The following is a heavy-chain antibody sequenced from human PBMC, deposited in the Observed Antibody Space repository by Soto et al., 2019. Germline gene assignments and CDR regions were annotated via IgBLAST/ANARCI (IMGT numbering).Heavy chain of an antibody. Sequence: PSETLSLTCTFSGGSIISGGYYWSWIRQHPGKGLEYIGYIYHSGSTYYKPSLKSRVTISVDTSKNQFSLKLTSVTAADTAVYYCARVRQWPVAPYYYYGMDVWGQGTAVTVSS. CDR2: IYHSGST. CDR3: ARVRQWPVAPYYYYGMDV. CDR1: GGSIISGGYY. V-gene: IGHV4-31*03. D-gene: IGHD6-19*01. J-gene: IGHJ6*02.